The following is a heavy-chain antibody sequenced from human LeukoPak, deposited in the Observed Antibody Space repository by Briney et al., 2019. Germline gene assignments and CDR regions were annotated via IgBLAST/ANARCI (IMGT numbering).Heavy chain of an antibody. D-gene: IGHD3-22*01. CDR3: ERAGAKYYYDSSAYYSTAFDI. Sequence: SETLSLTCTVSGGSISSYYWSWSRQPPGKGLEWIGYIYYSGSTNYNPSLKSRVTISVDTSKKQFSLKLSSVTAADTAVYYCERAGAKYYYDSSAYYSTAFDIWGQGTMVTVSS. CDR2: IYYSGST. V-gene: IGHV4-59*01. J-gene: IGHJ3*02. CDR1: GGSISSYY.